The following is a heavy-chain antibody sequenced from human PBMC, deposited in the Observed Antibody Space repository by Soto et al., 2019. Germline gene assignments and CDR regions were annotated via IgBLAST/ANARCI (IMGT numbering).Heavy chain of an antibody. J-gene: IGHJ3*02. D-gene: IGHD4-17*01. Sequence: EVQLLESGGGLVQPGGSLRLSCAASGFTFSSYAMSWVRQAPGKGLEWVSAISGSGGSTYYADSVKGRFTISRDNSKNXXYLQRNSLRAEDTAVYYCAKAWELTTGVTPFAFDIWGQGTMVTVSS. CDR3: AKAWELTTGVTPFAFDI. CDR1: GFTFSSYA. V-gene: IGHV3-23*01. CDR2: ISGSGGST.